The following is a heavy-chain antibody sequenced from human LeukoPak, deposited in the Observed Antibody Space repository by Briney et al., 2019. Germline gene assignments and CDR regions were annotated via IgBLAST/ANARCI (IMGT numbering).Heavy chain of an antibody. CDR2: IYYSGST. CDR3: ARDQSAAGTL. CDR1: GGSISSSSYY. Sequence: SETLSLTCTVSGGSISSSSYYWGWIRQPPGKGLEWIGSIYYSGSTYYNPSLKSRVTISVDTSKNQFSLKLRSVTAADTAVYYCARDQSAAGTLWGQGTLVTVSS. V-gene: IGHV4-39*07. D-gene: IGHD6-13*01. J-gene: IGHJ4*02.